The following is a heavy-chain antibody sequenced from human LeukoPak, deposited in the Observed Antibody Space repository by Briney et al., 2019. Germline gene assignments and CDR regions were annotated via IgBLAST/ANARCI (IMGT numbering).Heavy chain of an antibody. J-gene: IGHJ6*03. V-gene: IGHV4-39*07. Sequence: SETLSLTCTVSGGSISSSSYYWGWIRQPPGKGLEWIGSIYYSGSTYYNPSLKSRVTISVDTSKNQFSLKLSSVTAADAAVYYCARGRWDPKRAPYYYYMDVWGKGTTVTVSS. CDR1: GGSISSSSYY. CDR2: IYYSGST. D-gene: IGHD1-26*01. CDR3: ARGRWDPKRAPYYYYMDV.